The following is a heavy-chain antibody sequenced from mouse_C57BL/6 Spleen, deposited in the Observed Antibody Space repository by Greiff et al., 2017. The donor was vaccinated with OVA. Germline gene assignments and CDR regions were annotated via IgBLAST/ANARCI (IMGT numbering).Heavy chain of an antibody. Sequence: QVQLQQPGAELVMPGASVKLSCKASGYTFTSYWMHWVKQRPGQGLEWIGEIDPSDSYTNYNQKFKGKSTLTVDKSSSTAYMQLSSLTSEDSAVYYCARRGLLRGVSYFDVWGTGTTVTVSS. CDR2: IDPSDSYT. D-gene: IGHD1-1*01. CDR3: ARRGLLRGVSYFDV. J-gene: IGHJ1*03. V-gene: IGHV1-69*01. CDR1: GYTFTSYW.